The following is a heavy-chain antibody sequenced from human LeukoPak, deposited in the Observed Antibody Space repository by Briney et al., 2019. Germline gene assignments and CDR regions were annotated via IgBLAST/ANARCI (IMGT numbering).Heavy chain of an antibody. D-gene: IGHD7-27*01. Sequence: GGSLRLSCAASGFTFSSYGMHWVRQAPGKGLEWVAVIWYDGSNKYYADSVKGRFTISRDNSKNTLYLQMNSLRAEDTAVYYCAKPWGVNYYYMDVWGKGTTVTVSS. CDR3: AKPWGVNYYYMDV. V-gene: IGHV3-33*06. J-gene: IGHJ6*03. CDR2: IWYDGSNK. CDR1: GFTFSSYG.